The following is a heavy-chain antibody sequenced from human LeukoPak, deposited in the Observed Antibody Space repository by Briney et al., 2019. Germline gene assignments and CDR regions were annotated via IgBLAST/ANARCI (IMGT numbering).Heavy chain of an antibody. CDR1: GGSIGSYY. Sequence: SETLSLTYTVSGGSIGSYYWSWIRQPPGKGLEWIGYIYYSGSTNYNPSLKSRVTISVDTSKNQFSLKLSSVTAADTAVYYCARQSPVLLWFGELLGDAFDIWGQGTMVTVSS. J-gene: IGHJ3*02. CDR2: IYYSGST. D-gene: IGHD3-10*01. V-gene: IGHV4-59*08. CDR3: ARQSPVLLWFGELLGDAFDI.